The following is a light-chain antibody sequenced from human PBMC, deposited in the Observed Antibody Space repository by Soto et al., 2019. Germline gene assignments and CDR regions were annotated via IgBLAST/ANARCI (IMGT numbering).Light chain of an antibody. CDR3: QQSYSSPRT. CDR2: AAS. Sequence: DIQMTQSPSSLSASVGDRVTITCRASQGISTYLNWYQQKPGKAPKLMIYAASTLQRGVPSRFSGSGSGTDFTLTISSLQPEDFATYYCQQSYSSPRTFGQGTKVDIK. J-gene: IGKJ1*01. CDR1: QGISTY. V-gene: IGKV1-39*01.